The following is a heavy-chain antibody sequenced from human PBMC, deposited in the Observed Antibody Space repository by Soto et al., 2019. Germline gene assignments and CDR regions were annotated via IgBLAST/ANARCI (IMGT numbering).Heavy chain of an antibody. CDR2: STHTGNT. V-gene: IGHV1-18*01. J-gene: IGHJ4*02. D-gene: IGHD1-26*01. Sequence: ASVKVSCKTSGYAFPHYVINWVRQAPGHGLEWMGFSTHTGNTNYAQNFQGRVVLTTDTSTSTAYMEVTSLRSDDTAVYYCARSGEHPLDYWGQGTPVTLSS. CDR3: ARSGEHPLDY. CDR1: GYAFPHYV.